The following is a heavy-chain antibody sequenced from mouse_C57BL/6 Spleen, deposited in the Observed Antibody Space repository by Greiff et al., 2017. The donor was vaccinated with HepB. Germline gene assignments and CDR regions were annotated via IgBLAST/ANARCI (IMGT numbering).Heavy chain of an antibody. D-gene: IGHD2-5*01. CDR2: IYPRSGNT. J-gene: IGHJ4*01. V-gene: IGHV1-81*01. CDR1: GYTFTSYG. CDR3: ARRAYSNYEMDY. Sequence: VQLQQSGAELARPGASVKLSCKASGYTFTSYGISWVKQRTGQGLEWIGEIYPRSGNTYYNVKFKGKATLTADKSSSTAYMELRSLTSEDSAVYFCARRAYSNYEMDYWGQGTSVTVSS.